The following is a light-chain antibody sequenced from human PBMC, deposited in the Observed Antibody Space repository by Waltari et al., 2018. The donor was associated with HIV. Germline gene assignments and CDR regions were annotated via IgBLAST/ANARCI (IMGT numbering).Light chain of an antibody. CDR2: GPS. CDR3: QHYHDWPRT. Sequence: EIVMTQSLGTLSVSPGERALISCRAGQTTTDNLAWYQHKSCQDPRLLIYGPSPSASGVPARFGGGGSGTNFSLSVSGLQIEDFAFYYCQHYHDWPRTFGQGTRVEI. CDR1: QTTTDN. V-gene: IGKV3-15*01. J-gene: IGKJ1*01.